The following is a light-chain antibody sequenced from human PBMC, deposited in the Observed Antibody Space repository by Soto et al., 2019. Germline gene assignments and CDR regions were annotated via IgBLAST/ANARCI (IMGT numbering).Light chain of an antibody. CDR3: CSYGGSRPYV. V-gene: IGLV2-23*02. J-gene: IGLJ1*01. Sequence: QSVLTQPASVSGSPGQSIAISFTGTDNDIGTYNLVSWYQQCPGTAPKVIIFDVSSRPSGVSSRLSGSKSGNTASLTISALQAEDEADYYCCSYGGSRPYVFGTGTKVTVL. CDR2: DVS. CDR1: DNDIGTYNL.